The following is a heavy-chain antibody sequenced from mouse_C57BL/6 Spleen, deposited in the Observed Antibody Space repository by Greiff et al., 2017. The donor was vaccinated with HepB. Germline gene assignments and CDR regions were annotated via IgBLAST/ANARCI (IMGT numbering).Heavy chain of an antibody. J-gene: IGHJ3*01. Sequence: VKLVESGPGLVQPSQSLSITCTVSGFSLTSYGVHWVRQSPGKGLEWLGVIWSGGSTDYNAAFISRLSISKDNSKSQVFFKMNRLQADDTAIYYCARGDYDYPFAYWGQGTLVTVSA. CDR3: ARGDYDYPFAY. CDR1: GFSLTSYG. CDR2: IWSGGST. D-gene: IGHD2-4*01. V-gene: IGHV2-2*01.